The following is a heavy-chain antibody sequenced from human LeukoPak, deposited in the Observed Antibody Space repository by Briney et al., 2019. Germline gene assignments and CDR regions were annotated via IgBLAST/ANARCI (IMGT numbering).Heavy chain of an antibody. Sequence: GRSLRLSCAASGFTFSSYGMHWVRQAPGKGLEWVAVIWYDGSNKYYADSVKGRFTISRDNSRNMLYLEMNSLRAEDTAVYYCAKFQANYYDSSGYGCFDYWGQGVLVTVSS. V-gene: IGHV3-33*06. CDR3: AKFQANYYDSSGYGCFDY. CDR2: IWYDGSNK. D-gene: IGHD3-22*01. CDR1: GFTFSSYG. J-gene: IGHJ4*02.